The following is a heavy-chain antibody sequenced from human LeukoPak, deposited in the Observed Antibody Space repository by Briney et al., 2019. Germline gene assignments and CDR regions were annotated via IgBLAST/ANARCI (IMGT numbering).Heavy chain of an antibody. V-gene: IGHV1-18*01. CDR2: ISAYNGNT. J-gene: IGHJ3*02. CDR3: ARFGLGKHIEVAGIPFDI. Sequence: VASVKVSCKASGYSFTSNVISWVRQAPGQGLEWMGWISAYNGNTNYAQKLQGRVTMTTDTSTSTAYMELRSLRSDDTPVYYCARFGLGKHIEVAGIPFDIWGQGTMVTVSS. D-gene: IGHD6-19*01. CDR1: GYSFTSNV.